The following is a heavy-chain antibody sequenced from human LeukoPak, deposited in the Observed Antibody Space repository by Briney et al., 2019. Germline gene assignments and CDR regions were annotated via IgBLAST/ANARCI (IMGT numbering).Heavy chain of an antibody. CDR1: GFTFSSYD. CDR3: ARGGLDDYGGNSIYYFDY. Sequence: PGGSLRLSCAASGFTFSSYDMHWVRQATGKGLEWVSAIGTAGDTYYPGSVKGRFTISRENAKNSLYLQMNSLRAGDTAVYYCARGGLDDYGGNSIYYFDYWGQGTLVTVSS. D-gene: IGHD4-23*01. CDR2: IGTAGDT. V-gene: IGHV3-13*01. J-gene: IGHJ4*02.